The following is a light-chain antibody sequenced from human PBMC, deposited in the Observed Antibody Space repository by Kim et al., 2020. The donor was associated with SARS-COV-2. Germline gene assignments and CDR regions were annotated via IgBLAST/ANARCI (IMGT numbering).Light chain of an antibody. J-gene: IGKJ3*01. V-gene: IGKV3-15*01. CDR2: GAS. CDR1: QSVGTN. Sequence: EIVMTQSPDTLSVSPGERATLSCRASQSVGTNLAWYQQKPGQAPRLLISGASTRATDIPARFSGSGSGTEFTLTISSLQPEDFATYFCQQTYISPFTFGPGTKVDIK. CDR3: QQTYISPFT.